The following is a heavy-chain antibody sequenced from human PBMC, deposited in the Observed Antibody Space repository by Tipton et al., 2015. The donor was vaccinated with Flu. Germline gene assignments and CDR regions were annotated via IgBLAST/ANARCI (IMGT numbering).Heavy chain of an antibody. CDR1: GGSISSSNW. CDR2: IYHSGST. D-gene: IGHD6-19*01. V-gene: IGHV4-4*02. CDR3: ARDRPGYSSGWYKAVYYFDY. J-gene: IGHJ4*02. Sequence: TLSLTCVVSGGSISSSNWWSWVRQPPGKGLEWIGEIYHSGSTNYNPSLKSRVTISVDKSKNQFSLKLSSVTAADTAVYYCARDRPGYSSGWYKAVYYFDYWGQGTLVTVSS.